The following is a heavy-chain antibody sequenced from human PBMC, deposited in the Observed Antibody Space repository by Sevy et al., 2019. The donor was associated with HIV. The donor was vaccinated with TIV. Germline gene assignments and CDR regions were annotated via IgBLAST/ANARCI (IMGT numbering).Heavy chain of an antibody. D-gene: IGHD1-26*01. J-gene: IGHJ4*02. CDR1: GFTFSSHA. V-gene: IGHV3-23*01. CDR3: ARAFTGGYQQPFDY. Sequence: GGSLRLSCAASGFTFSSHAMSWVRQAPGKGLEWVSAISDSGTTTYYEDSVKGRFTISRDNSKNTRYLQMDGLRAEDTALYYCARAFTGGYQQPFDYGGQGTLVTVSS. CDR2: ISDSGTTT.